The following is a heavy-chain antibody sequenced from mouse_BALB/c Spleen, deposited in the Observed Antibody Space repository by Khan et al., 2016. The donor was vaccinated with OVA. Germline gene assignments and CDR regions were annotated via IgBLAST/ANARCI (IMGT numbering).Heavy chain of an antibody. Sequence: EVELVASGGDLMKPGGSLKLSCAASGFTFSAYSMSWVRQTPDKNLEWVATVSSGGDYTYYPDSVKGRFTISRDNAKNTLYLQMSSLKSEDTAMYYCASHLTGSFAYWGQGTLVTVSA. D-gene: IGHD4-1*01. CDR3: ASHLTGSFAY. CDR1: GFTFSAYS. J-gene: IGHJ3*01. V-gene: IGHV5-6*01. CDR2: VSSGGDYT.